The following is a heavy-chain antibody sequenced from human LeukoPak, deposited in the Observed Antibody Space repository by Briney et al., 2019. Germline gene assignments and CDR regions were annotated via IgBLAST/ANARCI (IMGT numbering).Heavy chain of an antibody. D-gene: IGHD5-18*01. Sequence: SETLSLTCTVSGGSISSSSYYWGWIRQPPGKGLEWIGSIYYSGSTYYNPSLKSRVTISVDTSKNQFSLKLSSVTAADTAVYYCARSSGYSYGYYYYMDVWGKGTTVTISS. CDR2: IYYSGST. CDR3: ARSSGYSYGYYYYMDV. CDR1: GGSISSSSYY. V-gene: IGHV4-39*01. J-gene: IGHJ6*03.